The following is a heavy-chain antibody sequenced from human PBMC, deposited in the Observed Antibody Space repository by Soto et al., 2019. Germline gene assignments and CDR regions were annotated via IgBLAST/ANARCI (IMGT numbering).Heavy chain of an antibody. J-gene: IGHJ4*02. D-gene: IGHD3-3*01. CDR3: AKGPCLSRSADLEC. CDR1: GFTFSSYA. V-gene: IGHV3-23*01. CDR2: ISGSGGST. Sequence: GGSLRLSCAASGFTFSSYAMSWVRQAPGKGLEWVSAISGSGGSTYYADSVKGRFTISRDNSKNTLYLQMNSLRAEDTAVYYCAKGPCLSRSADLECWGQGSLVTVSS.